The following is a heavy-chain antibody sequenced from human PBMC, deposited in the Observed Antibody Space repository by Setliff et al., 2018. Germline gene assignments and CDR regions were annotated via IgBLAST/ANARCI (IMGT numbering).Heavy chain of an antibody. D-gene: IGHD6-19*01. CDR2: IYIGGSA. J-gene: IGHJ6*03. V-gene: IGHV4-4*07. CDR3: AREQWLDPPGYYYLDV. CDR1: GGSISSYY. Sequence: PSETLSLPCTVSGGSISSYYWSWIRRPAGKGLEWIGHIYIGGSANYNPYLKRRVTMSIDTSKNQFSLQLNSVTAADMAVYYCAREQWLDPPGYYYLDVWAKGTTVTVSS.